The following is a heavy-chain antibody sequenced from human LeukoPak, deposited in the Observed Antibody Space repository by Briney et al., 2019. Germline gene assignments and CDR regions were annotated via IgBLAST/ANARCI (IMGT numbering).Heavy chain of an antibody. V-gene: IGHV3-23*01. CDR1: GYTFSSYA. D-gene: IGHD3-22*01. Sequence: GGSLRLSCAVSGYTFSSYAMSGVRHAPGEGLVWVSAISGSGGSTYYADSVTGRFTISRDNSKNTLYLQMNALRAQDTAVYYCAKDRDYYDSSGYYLDYFDYWGQGTLVTVSS. CDR2: ISGSGGST. CDR3: AKDRDYYDSSGYYLDYFDY. J-gene: IGHJ4*02.